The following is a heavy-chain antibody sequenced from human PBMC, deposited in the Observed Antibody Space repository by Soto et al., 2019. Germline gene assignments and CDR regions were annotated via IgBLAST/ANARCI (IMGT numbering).Heavy chain of an antibody. V-gene: IGHV3-30-3*01. D-gene: IGHD4-4*01. Sequence: AGGSLRLSCAASGFTFSSYAMHWVRQAPGKGLEWVALISYDGSNKYFGDSVKGRFTISRDNSKNTLYLQMNSLRAEDTAVYYCARELTTAVVNYGMDVWGQGTTVTVSS. CDR2: ISYDGSNK. J-gene: IGHJ6*02. CDR3: ARELTTAVVNYGMDV. CDR1: GFTFSSYA.